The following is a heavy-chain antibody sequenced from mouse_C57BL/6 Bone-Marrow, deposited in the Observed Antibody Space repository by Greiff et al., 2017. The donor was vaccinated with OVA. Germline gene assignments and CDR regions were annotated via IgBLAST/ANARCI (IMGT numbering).Heavy chain of an antibody. CDR1: GYTFTSYW. V-gene: IGHV1-53*01. J-gene: IGHJ3*01. CDR3: ARGAY. CDR2: INPSNGGT. Sequence: QVQLQQPGTDLVKPGASVKLSCKASGYTFTSYWMHWVKQSPGQGLEWIGNINPSNGGTNYNEKVKGKVTLTVDHSTNTAYMQLSSLTSADSAVYYCARGAYWGQGTMVTVSS.